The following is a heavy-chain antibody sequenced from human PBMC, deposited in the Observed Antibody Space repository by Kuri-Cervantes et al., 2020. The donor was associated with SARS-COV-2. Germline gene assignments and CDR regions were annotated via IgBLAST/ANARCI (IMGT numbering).Heavy chain of an antibody. CDR2: INAGNGNT. CDR3: ARDLSSSWSHNWFDP. CDR1: GYTFTSYV. D-gene: IGHD6-13*01. J-gene: IGHJ5*02. Sequence: ASVKVSCKASGYTFTSYVMHWVRQAPGQRLEWMGWINAGNGNTKYSQKFQGRVTITRDTSASTAYMELSSLRSEDTAVYYCARDLSSSWSHNWFDPWGQGTLVTVSS. V-gene: IGHV1-3*01.